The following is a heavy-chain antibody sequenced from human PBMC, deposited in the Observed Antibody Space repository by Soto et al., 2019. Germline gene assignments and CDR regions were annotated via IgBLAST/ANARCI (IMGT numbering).Heavy chain of an antibody. D-gene: IGHD3-10*01. CDR3: AADYRGDNWFDP. CDR2: IVVGSGNT. V-gene: IGHV1-58*01. CDR1: GFTFTSSA. J-gene: IGHJ5*02. Sequence: SVKVSGKASGFTFTSSAVQWVRQARGQRLEWIGWIVVGSGNTNYAQKFQERVTITRDMSTSTAYMELSSLRSEDTAVYYCAADYRGDNWFDPWGQGTLVTVSS.